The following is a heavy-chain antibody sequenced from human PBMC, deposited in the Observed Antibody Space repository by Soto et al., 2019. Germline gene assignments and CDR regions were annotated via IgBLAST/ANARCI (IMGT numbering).Heavy chain of an antibody. V-gene: IGHV4-34*01. CDR3: ARDSPPIFIAAPTAVDY. J-gene: IGHJ4*02. Sequence: SETLSLTCAVYGGSFSGYYWSWIRQPPGKGLEWIGEINHSGSTNYNPSLKSRVTISVDTSKNQFSLKLSSVTAEDTAVYYCARDSPPIFIAAPTAVDYWGQGTLVTVSS. CDR1: GGSFSGYY. CDR2: INHSGST. D-gene: IGHD6-13*01.